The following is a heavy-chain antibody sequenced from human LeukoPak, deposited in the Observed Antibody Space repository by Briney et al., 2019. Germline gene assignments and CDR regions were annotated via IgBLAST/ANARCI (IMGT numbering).Heavy chain of an antibody. V-gene: IGHV1-2*02. CDR2: INPNSGGT. CDR3: ARDWYGSGSRDWFDP. D-gene: IGHD3-10*01. CDR1: GYTFTDYY. Sequence: ASVKVSCKASGYTFTDYYIHGVRQAPGQGLEWMGWINPNSGGTPYAQKFQGRVTLTRDTSISTAYMELSTLTSDDTAIYFCARDWYGSGSRDWFDPWGQGTLVTVSS. J-gene: IGHJ5*02.